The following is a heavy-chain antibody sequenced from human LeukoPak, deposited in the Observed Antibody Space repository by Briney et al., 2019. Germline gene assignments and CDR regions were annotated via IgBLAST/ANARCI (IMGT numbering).Heavy chain of an antibody. CDR1: GFIFTNAW. D-gene: IGHD3-3*02. CDR2: IQSKTDGGKT. Sequence: GGSLRLSCAASGFIFTNAWMNWVRQAPGKGLEWAGRIQSKTDGGKTDYAAPVKGRFTISRDDSKNTLYPQMNSLKTEDTAIYYCTTGIRGDWGQGTLVTVSS. CDR3: TTGIRGD. J-gene: IGHJ4*02. V-gene: IGHV3-15*07.